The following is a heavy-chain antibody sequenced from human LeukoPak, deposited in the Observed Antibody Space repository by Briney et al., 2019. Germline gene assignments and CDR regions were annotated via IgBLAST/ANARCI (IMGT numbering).Heavy chain of an antibody. CDR3: TTAMIVVVTPGMFDY. V-gene: IGHV3-49*04. Sequence: GGSLRLSCTASGFTFGDYAMSWVRQAPGKGLEWVGFIRSKAYGGTTEYAASEKGRFTISRDDSKSIAYLQMNSLKTEDTAVYYCTTAMIVVVTPGMFDYWGQGTLVTVSS. CDR2: IRSKAYGGTT. CDR1: GFTFGDYA. J-gene: IGHJ4*02. D-gene: IGHD3-22*01.